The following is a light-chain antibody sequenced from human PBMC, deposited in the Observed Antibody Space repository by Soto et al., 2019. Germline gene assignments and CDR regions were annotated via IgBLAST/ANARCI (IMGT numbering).Light chain of an antibody. CDR1: QSVSRY. J-gene: IGKJ1*01. CDR3: QQRINWPVT. CDR2: DAS. Sequence: EIVLTQSPGTLSLSPGERATLSCRASQSVSRYLAWYHQKPGQAPRLLIYDASTRATGISARFSGSGSGTDFTLTISSLEPGDFAVYYCQQRINWPVTFGQGTKVEVK. V-gene: IGKV3-11*01.